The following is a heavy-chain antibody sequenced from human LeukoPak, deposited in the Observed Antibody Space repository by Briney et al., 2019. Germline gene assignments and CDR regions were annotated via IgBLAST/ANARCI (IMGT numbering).Heavy chain of an antibody. D-gene: IGHD1-1*01. J-gene: IGHJ4*02. CDR2: INAGSGDT. V-gene: IGHV1-2*06. CDR1: GYTFSGYF. Sequence: ASVTVSCKASGYTFSGYFVHWVRQAPGQGLEWMGRINAGSGDTEFAQKVQGRVTMSRDTFVSTAYMEVSGLKSDDPAMYYCARDLSSTPNWELDHWGQGTLVTVSS. CDR3: ARDLSSTPNWELDH.